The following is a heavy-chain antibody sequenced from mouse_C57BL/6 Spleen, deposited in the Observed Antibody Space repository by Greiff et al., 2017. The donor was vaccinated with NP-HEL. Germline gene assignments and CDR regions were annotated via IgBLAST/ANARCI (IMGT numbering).Heavy chain of an antibody. J-gene: IGHJ1*03. CDR2: IDPNSGGT. V-gene: IGHV1-72*01. D-gene: IGHD2-3*01. Sequence: VQLQQPGAELVKPGASVKLSCKASGYTFTSYWMHWVKQRPGRGLEWIGRIDPNSGGTKYNEKFQSKATLTVDKPSSTAYMQLSSLTSEDSAGYYCATQWDDGYYDWYFDVWGTGTTVTVSS. CDR1: GYTFTSYW. CDR3: ATQWDDGYYDWYFDV.